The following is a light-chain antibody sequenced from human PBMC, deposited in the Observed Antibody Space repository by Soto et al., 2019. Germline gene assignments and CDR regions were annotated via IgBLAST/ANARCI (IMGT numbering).Light chain of an antibody. J-gene: IGLJ3*02. CDR3: ATRDNSLSRWV. Sequence: QSVLTQPPSASGTPGQRVTISCSGSSSNIGTNYVYWYKQLPGTAPKLLIYCNDQRPSGVPDRLSGSKSGTSASLAISGPRSEDEADSYCATRDNSLSRWVFGGGTKLTVL. V-gene: IGLV1-47*02. CDR1: SSNIGTNY. CDR2: CND.